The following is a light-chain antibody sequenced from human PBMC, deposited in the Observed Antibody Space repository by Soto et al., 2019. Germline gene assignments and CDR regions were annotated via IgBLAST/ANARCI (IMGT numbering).Light chain of an antibody. CDR1: QSVSNN. Sequence: EIVMTQSPATLSVSPGERATLSCRASQSVSNNLAWYQQKPGQAPRLLIYGASTRATGIPARFSGSGSGTEFTLTISSLQSEDFAVYYCQQYNTWLTFGGGTKVEIK. V-gene: IGKV3-15*01. J-gene: IGKJ4*01. CDR2: GAS. CDR3: QQYNTWLT.